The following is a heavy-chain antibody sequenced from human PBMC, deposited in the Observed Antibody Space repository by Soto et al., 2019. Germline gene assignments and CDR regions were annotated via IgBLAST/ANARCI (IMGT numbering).Heavy chain of an antibody. Sequence: PGGSLRLSCAASGITFSNAWMTWVRQAPGKGLEWVGRIKSITDGGTTDYAAPVKGRFTISRDDSKDTLYLQMNNLKTEDTAVYHCTTDSADIVVVPATFGMGVWGQGTTVTVSS. CDR1: GITFSNAW. J-gene: IGHJ6*02. CDR2: IKSITDGGTT. CDR3: TTDSADIVVVPATFGMGV. V-gene: IGHV3-15*01. D-gene: IGHD2-2*01.